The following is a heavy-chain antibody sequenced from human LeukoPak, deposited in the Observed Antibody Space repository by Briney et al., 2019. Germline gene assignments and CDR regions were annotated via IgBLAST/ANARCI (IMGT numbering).Heavy chain of an antibody. J-gene: IGHJ3*01. CDR2: IKPDGGEQ. CDR3: ARKGPRQPSARNPDAFDF. CDR1: GFTFSNYW. V-gene: IGHV3-7*03. D-gene: IGHD6-13*01. Sequence: PGGSLRLSCAGSGFTFSNYWMSWVCQTPGRGLEWVANIKPDGGEQYYLDSVKGRFTISRDNAKNSLNLQMNNLRSEDAAVYYCARKGPRQPSARNPDAFDFWGQGTRVTVSS.